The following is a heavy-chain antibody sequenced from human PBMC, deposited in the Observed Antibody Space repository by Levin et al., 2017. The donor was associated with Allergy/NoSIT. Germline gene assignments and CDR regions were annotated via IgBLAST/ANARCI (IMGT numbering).Heavy chain of an antibody. V-gene: IGHV2-5*02. J-gene: IGHJ4*02. D-gene: IGHD1-1*01. CDR2: IYYDDDK. CDR1: GFSFTTSGVG. CDR3: VHRNIYTTDDLAF. Sequence: SGPTLVKPTQTLTLTCTFSGFSFTTSGVGVGWIRQPPGKALEWLAIIYYDDDKDYSPSLKSRLTITKDTSKNQVVLTMTSMDPVDTGTYYCVHRNIYTTDDLAFWGQGTLVSVSS.